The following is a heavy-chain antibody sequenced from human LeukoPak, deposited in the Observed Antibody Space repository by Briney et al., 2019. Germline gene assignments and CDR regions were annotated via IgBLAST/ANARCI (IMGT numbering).Heavy chain of an antibody. D-gene: IGHD3-22*01. CDR2: ISGSGGST. V-gene: IGHV3-23*01. Sequence: QPGGSLRLSCAASGFTFSSYAMSWVRQAPGKGLEWVSAISGSGGSTYYADSVKGRFTISRDNSKNTLYLQMNSLRAGDTAVYYCAKDNSALYYYDSSGPAFDYWGQGTLVTVSS. CDR3: AKDNSALYYYDSSGPAFDY. CDR1: GFTFSSYA. J-gene: IGHJ4*02.